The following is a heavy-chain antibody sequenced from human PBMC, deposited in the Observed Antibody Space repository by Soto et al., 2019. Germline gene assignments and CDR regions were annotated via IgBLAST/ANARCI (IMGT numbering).Heavy chain of an antibody. CDR1: GGSISSGGYY. CDR2: IYYSGST. CDR3: ARVTRFIAAAGQYYFDY. J-gene: IGHJ4*02. Sequence: SETLFLTCTVSGGSISSGGYYWSWIRQHPGKGLEWIGYIYYSGSTYYNPSLKSRVTISVDTSKNQFSLKLSSVTAADTAVYYCARVTRFIAAAGQYYFDYWGQGTLVTVSS. D-gene: IGHD6-13*01. V-gene: IGHV4-31*03.